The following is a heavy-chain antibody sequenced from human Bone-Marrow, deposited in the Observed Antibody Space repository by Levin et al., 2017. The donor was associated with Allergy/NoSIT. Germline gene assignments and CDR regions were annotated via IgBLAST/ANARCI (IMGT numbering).Heavy chain of an antibody. CDR1: GYTFTNHH. CDR3: ARDQHWAMDV. Sequence: ASVKVSCKSSGYTFTNHHMQWVRLAPGQSLEWMGWIDTTNGDTKYSKKFQGRLTITRDTSANTAYMELRSLRFEDTAVYYCARDQHWAMDVWGQGTTVTVFS. J-gene: IGHJ6*02. D-gene: IGHD3-16*01. CDR2: IDTTNGDT. V-gene: IGHV1-3*04.